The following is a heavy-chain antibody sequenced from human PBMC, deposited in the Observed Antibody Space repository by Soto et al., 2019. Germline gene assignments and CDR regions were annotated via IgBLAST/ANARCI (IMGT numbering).Heavy chain of an antibody. CDR3: ARGRYDFWSGPQWMFDF. Sequence: ASVKVSCKASGYTFTSYGISWVRQAPGQGLEWMGWISAYNGNTNYAQKLQGRVTMTTDTSTSTAYMELRSLRSDDTAVYYCARGRYDFWSGPQWMFDFRGQGTSVIVSS. CDR1: GYTFTSYG. J-gene: IGHJ3*01. V-gene: IGHV1-18*01. D-gene: IGHD3-3*01. CDR2: ISAYNGNT.